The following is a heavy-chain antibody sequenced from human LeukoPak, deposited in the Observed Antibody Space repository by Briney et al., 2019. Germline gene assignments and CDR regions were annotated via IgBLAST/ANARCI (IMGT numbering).Heavy chain of an antibody. CDR2: IYHSGST. V-gene: IGHV4-38-2*02. CDR3: ARDSSSAAQNYYYYYMDV. CDR1: GYSISSGYY. J-gene: IGHJ6*03. D-gene: IGHD6-6*01. Sequence: PSETLSLTCTVSGYSISSGYYWGWIRQPPGKGLEWIGSIYHSGSTYYNPSPKSRVTISVDTSKNQFSLKLSSVTAADTAVYYCARDSSSAAQNYYYYYMDVWGKGTTVTVSS.